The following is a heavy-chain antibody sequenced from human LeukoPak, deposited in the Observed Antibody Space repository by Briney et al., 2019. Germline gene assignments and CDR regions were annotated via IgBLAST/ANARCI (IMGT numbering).Heavy chain of an antibody. CDR3: ARVRSGTYYAFDY. CDR1: GFTFSSYW. Sequence: PGESLRLSCAASGFTFSSYWMDWVRQAPGKGLEWVANINEDGSEKYYVDSVKGRFTISRDNAKNSLYLQMNSLRAEDTAVYYCARVRSGTYYAFDYWGQGALVTVSS. D-gene: IGHD1-26*01. CDR2: INEDGSEK. J-gene: IGHJ4*02. V-gene: IGHV3-7*01.